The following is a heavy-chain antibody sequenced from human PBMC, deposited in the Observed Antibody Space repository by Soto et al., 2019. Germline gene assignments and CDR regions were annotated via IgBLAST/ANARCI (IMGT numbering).Heavy chain of an antibody. CDR2: LSGSGGST. V-gene: IGHV3-23*01. D-gene: IGHD2-21*02. CDR3: AKDSIAYCGGDCYSTHFDY. CDR1: GFTFSSYA. J-gene: IGHJ4*02. Sequence: EVQLLESGGGLVQPGGSLRLSCAASGFTFSSYAMSWVRQAPGKGLEWVSALSGSGGSTYYADSVKGRFTISRDNSKNTLYLQMNSLRAEDTAVYYCAKDSIAYCGGDCYSTHFDYWGQGTLVTVSS.